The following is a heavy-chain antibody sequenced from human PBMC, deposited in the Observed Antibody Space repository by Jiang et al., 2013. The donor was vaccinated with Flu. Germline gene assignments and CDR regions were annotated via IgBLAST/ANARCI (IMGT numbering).Heavy chain of an antibody. CDR2: IYWDDDK. V-gene: IGHV2-5*02. CDR3: ARAQWLATFYFDY. J-gene: IGHJ4*02. Sequence: KPTQTLTLTCTFSGFSLTSSGVGVGWIRQPPGKALEWLALIYWDDDKRYSPSLKSRLTITKDTSKNQVVLTMTNMDPVDTATYYCARAQWLATFYFDYWGQGPWSPSPQ. D-gene: IGHD6-19*01. CDR1: GFSLTSSGVG.